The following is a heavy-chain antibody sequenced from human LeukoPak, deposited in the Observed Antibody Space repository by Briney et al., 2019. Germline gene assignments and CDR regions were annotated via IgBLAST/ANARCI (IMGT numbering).Heavy chain of an antibody. CDR2: IYYSGST. D-gene: IGHD3-22*01. J-gene: IGHJ4*02. CDR1: GGSISSGDYY. Sequence: NPSETPSLTCTVSGGSISSGDYYWSWIRQPPGKGLEWIGYIYYSGSTYYNPSLKSRVTISVDTSKNQFSLKLSSVTAADTAVYYCARDSAYYYDSIGLDYWGQGTLVTVSS. V-gene: IGHV4-30-4*01. CDR3: ARDSAYYYDSIGLDY.